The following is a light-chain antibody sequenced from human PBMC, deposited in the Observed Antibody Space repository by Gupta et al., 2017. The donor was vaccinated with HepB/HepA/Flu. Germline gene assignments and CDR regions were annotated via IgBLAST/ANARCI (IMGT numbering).Light chain of an antibody. V-gene: IGLV4-69*01. CDR1: SGYTNYI. CDR3: QTWGPGIRV. Sequence: QLVLTQSPSASASLGASVTLTCTLSSGYTNYIIAWHQQQPGKGPRLLMRLNRDGSHNKGDGIPDRFSGSTSGAERYLTISSLQPEDEADYYCQTWGPGIRVFGGGTRLTVL. CDR2: LNRDGSH. J-gene: IGLJ3*02.